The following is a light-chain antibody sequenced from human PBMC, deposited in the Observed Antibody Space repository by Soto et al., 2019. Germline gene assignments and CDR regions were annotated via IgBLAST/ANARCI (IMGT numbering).Light chain of an antibody. CDR2: ATS. Sequence: DIPLTQSLSSVPESLPRAITIXHRASQGIYSRLAWYQQKPGKAPELLIYATSTLQNGVPSRFSGSGFGTDFTLTISSLQPEDFATYYCQQSHSTPLTFGGGTKVDIK. CDR3: QQSHSTPLT. J-gene: IGKJ4*01. V-gene: IGKV1-12*01. CDR1: QGIYSR.